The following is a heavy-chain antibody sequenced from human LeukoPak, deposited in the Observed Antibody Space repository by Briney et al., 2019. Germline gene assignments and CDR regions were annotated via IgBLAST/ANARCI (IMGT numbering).Heavy chain of an antibody. Sequence: SETLSLTCTVSGGSISSYYWSWIRRPPGKGLEWIGYIYYSGSTNYKPSLKSRVTISVDTSKNQFSLKLNSVTAADTAVYYCARGGYYGSGNDFRFDPWGQGTLVTVSS. V-gene: IGHV4-59*01. CDR1: GGSISSYY. D-gene: IGHD3-10*01. J-gene: IGHJ5*02. CDR2: IYYSGST. CDR3: ARGGYYGSGNDFRFDP.